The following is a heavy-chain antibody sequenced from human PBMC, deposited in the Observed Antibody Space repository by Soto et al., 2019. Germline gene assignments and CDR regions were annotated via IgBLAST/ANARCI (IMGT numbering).Heavy chain of an antibody. D-gene: IGHD2-2*01. CDR3: TTTEDAMPHPVRYRALDY. V-gene: IGHV3-49*03. Sequence: GGSLRLSCTASGFTIGDYAMSWFRQAPGKGLEWVGFIRSKAYGGTTEYAASVKGRFTISRDDSKSIAYLQMNSLKTEDTAVYYCTTTEDAMPHPVRYRALDYWGQGTLVTVSS. CDR2: IRSKAYGGTT. CDR1: GFTIGDYA. J-gene: IGHJ4*02.